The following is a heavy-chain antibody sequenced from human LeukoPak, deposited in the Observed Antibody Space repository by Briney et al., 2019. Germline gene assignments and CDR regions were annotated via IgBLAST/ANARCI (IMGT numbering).Heavy chain of an antibody. J-gene: IGHJ6*02. CDR1: GFTFSSYW. V-gene: IGHV3-74*01. Sequence: GSLRLSCAASGFTFSSYWMHWVRQDPTKGLVWVSRINGDGRNINYADSVRGRFTISRDNAKNTLYLQMNTLRVEDTAVYYCTRDLMDYDVSTGLHHYYMDVWGQGTTVTVSS. D-gene: IGHD3-9*01. CDR2: INGDGRNI. CDR3: TRDLMDYDVSTGLHHYYMDV.